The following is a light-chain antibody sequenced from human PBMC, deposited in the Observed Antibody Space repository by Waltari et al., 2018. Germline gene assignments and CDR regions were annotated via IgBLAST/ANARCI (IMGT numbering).Light chain of an antibody. V-gene: IGKV3-11*01. J-gene: IGKJ5*01. CDR3: QQRSNWPIT. CDR2: DAS. CDR1: QSVSSY. Sequence: DIVLTQSPATLSLSPGDRATLSCRASQSVSSYLAWYQPKPGQAPGLLIYDASNRATGIPARFSGSGSGTDFTLTISSLEPEDFAVYYCQQRSNWPITFGQGTRLEIK.